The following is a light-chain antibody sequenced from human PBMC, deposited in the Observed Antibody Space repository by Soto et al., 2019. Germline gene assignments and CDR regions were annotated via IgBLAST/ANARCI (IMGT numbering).Light chain of an antibody. V-gene: IGKV3-20*01. J-gene: IGKJ1*01. CDR1: QSVSSSY. Sequence: DIVLTQSPGTLSLSPGEGATLSCRASQSVSSSYLAWYQQKPGQAPRLLIYGASSRATGIPDRFSGSGTGTDFTLTISRLEPEDFAVYYCQQYGSSPPTFGQGTKVDI. CDR3: QQYGSSPPT. CDR2: GAS.